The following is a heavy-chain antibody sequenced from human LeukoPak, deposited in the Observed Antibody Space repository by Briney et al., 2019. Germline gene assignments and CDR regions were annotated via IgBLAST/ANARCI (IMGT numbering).Heavy chain of an antibody. CDR3: ASDQTYYDSSGYYPNWFDP. V-gene: IGHV3-23*01. D-gene: IGHD3-22*01. Sequence: PGGSLRLSCAASGFTFSSYAMSWVRQAPGKGLEWVSAISGSGGSTYYADSVKGRFTISRDNSKNTLYLQMNSLRAEDTAVYYCASDQTYYDSSGYYPNWFDPWGQGTLVTVSS. J-gene: IGHJ5*02. CDR1: GFTFSSYA. CDR2: ISGSGGST.